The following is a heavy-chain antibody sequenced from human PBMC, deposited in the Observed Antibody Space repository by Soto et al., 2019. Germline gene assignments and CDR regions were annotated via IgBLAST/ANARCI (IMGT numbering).Heavy chain of an antibody. Sequence: EVQLVESGGGLVQPGGSLRLSCAASGFTFSSYWMHWVRQAPGKGLVWVSRINSDGSSTSYADSVKGRFTISRDNAKNTLYLQMNSLRAEDTAVYYCARAVDYCSGGSCYSRYYMDVWGKGTTVTVSS. CDR3: ARAVDYCSGGSCYSRYYMDV. V-gene: IGHV3-74*01. CDR2: INSDGSST. J-gene: IGHJ6*03. CDR1: GFTFSSYW. D-gene: IGHD2-15*01.